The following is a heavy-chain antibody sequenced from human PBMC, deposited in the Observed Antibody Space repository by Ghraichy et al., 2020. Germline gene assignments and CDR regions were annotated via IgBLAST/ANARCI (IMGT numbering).Heavy chain of an antibody. V-gene: IGHV4-34*01. Sequence: SQTLSLTCGVSGGSFSGYFWTWIRQSPGKGLEWIGEIHHSGSTNYNPSFKSRATILVDTSKNQFSLKMNSVTAADTAVYYCARGGFCSSTSCSRLPHFGMDVWGQGTTVPVSS. CDR2: IHHSGST. J-gene: IGHJ6*02. CDR1: GGSFSGYF. D-gene: IGHD2-2*01. CDR3: ARGGFCSSTSCSRLPHFGMDV.